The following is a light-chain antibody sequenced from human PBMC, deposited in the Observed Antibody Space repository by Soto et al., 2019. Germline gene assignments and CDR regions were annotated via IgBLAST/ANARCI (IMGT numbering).Light chain of an antibody. CDR2: GAS. CDR1: QSVSST. J-gene: IGKJ5*01. V-gene: IGKV3-15*01. Sequence: EIVMTQPPATLPVSPGERATLSCRASQSVSSTVAWYQQKPRQAPRLLIYGASTRATGIPARFSGSGSGTEFTLTISSLQSEDFAVYYCQQYNNWPPLYTFGQGTRLEIK. CDR3: QQYNNWPPLYT.